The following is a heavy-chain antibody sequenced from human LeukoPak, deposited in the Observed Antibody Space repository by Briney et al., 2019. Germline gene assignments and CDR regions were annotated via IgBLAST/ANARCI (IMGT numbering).Heavy chain of an antibody. D-gene: IGHD3-10*01. V-gene: IGHV1-2*02. CDR1: GYTFTGYY. CDR3: ASLERFGEFLDAFDI. CDR2: INPNSGGT. Sequence: GASVKVSCKASGYTFTGYYMHWVRQAPGQGLEWMGWINPNSGGTNYAQKFQGRVTMTRDTSISTAYMELSRLRSDDTAVYYCASLERFGEFLDAFDIWGQGTMVTVSS. J-gene: IGHJ3*02.